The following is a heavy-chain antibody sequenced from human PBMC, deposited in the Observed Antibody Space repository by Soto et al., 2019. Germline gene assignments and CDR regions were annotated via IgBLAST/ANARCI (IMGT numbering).Heavy chain of an antibody. D-gene: IGHD6-25*01. CDR3: ARGDGRGSSGFYYYYGMDV. V-gene: IGHV1-46*01. J-gene: IGHJ6*02. Sequence: QVQLVQSGAEVKKPGASVKVSCKASGFTFTNYFFHWVRQAPRQGLEWMGIISPYHGSTNYVQSLQGRVTMTSDPSTSTVYMELSSLRSEDTAVYYCARGDGRGSSGFYYYYGMDVWGHGTTVTVSS. CDR2: ISPYHGST. CDR1: GFTFTNYF.